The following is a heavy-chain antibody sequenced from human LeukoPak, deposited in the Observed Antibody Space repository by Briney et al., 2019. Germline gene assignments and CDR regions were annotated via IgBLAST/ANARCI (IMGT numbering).Heavy chain of an antibody. D-gene: IGHD3-10*01. J-gene: IGHJ5*02. CDR3: ARGITMVRGGVDWFDP. Sequence: GGSLRLSCAASGFTFSSYEMNWVRQAPGKGLEWVSYISSSGSTIYYADSVKGRFTISRDNAKNSLYLQMNSLRAEDTAVYYCARGITMVRGGVDWFDPWGQGTLVTVSS. CDR1: GFTFSSYE. CDR2: ISSSGSTI. V-gene: IGHV3-48*03.